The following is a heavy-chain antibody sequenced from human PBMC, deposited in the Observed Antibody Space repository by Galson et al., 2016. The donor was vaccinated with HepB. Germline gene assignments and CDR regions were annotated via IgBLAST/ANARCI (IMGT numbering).Heavy chain of an antibody. D-gene: IGHD2-15*01. J-gene: IGHJ4*01. V-gene: IGHV3-23*01. CDR1: GFPFSSHA. CDR3: ARLYCGGGSCYPRPYYFDF. Sequence: SLRLSCAVSGFPFSSHAMSWVRQAPGEGLEWVSVVRTNNIRSGFKTSYADSVQGRFTVSRDDSKKALNLQMNSLRVADTAVYYCARLYCGGGSCYPRPYYFDFWGHGILVTVSS. CDR2: VRTNNIRSGFKT.